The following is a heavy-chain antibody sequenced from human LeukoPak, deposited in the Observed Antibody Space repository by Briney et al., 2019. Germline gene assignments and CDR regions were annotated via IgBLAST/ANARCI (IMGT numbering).Heavy chain of an antibody. D-gene: IGHD3-10*01. CDR2: IYYSGST. J-gene: IGHJ6*04. CDR3: ARVAPMVRGSNGMDV. V-gene: IGHV4-59*01. CDR1: GGSISNYY. Sequence: SETLSLTCTVSGGSISNYYWTWIRQPPGKGLEWIGYIYYSGSTNYNPSLRSRATISVDTSKRQFSLNLSSVTAADTALYYCARVAPMVRGSNGMDVWGKGTTVTVSS.